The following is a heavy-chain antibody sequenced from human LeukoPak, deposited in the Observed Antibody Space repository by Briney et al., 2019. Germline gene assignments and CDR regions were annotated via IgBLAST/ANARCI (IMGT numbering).Heavy chain of an antibody. Sequence: GGSLRLSCAASGFTFSDSDMSWVRQAPGKGLEWVSGISGSGDRTYNADSVKGRFTISRDNSKNTLYLQMNSLRVEDTAVYYCAKGNWNDDWGQGTPVTVSS. V-gene: IGHV3-23*01. J-gene: IGHJ5*02. CDR3: AKGNWNDD. CDR2: ISGSGDRT. CDR1: GFTFSDSD.